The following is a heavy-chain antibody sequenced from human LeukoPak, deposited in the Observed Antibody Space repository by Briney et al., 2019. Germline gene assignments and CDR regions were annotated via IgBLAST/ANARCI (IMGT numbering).Heavy chain of an antibody. J-gene: IGHJ2*01. CDR3: AGRLTIAVAGTAKDL. V-gene: IGHV4-39*07. Sequence: PSETLSLTCTVSGDSFTSVTDYWAWIRQPPGKGLEWIASGDYSGGTYYNPSLESRVAISADTSRNQFSLKLSSVTAADTAVYYCAGRLTIAVAGTAKDLWGRGTLVTVSS. CDR2: GDYSGGT. CDR1: GDSFTSVTDY. D-gene: IGHD6-19*01.